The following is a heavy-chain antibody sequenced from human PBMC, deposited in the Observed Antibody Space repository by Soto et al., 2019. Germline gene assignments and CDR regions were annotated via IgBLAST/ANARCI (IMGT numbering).Heavy chain of an antibody. CDR2: VYSTGTT. V-gene: IGHV4-4*07. CDR1: GGSIRNYY. J-gene: IGHJ5*02. CDR3: ARDEYYDSNNWFEH. Sequence: SETLSLTCTVSGGSIRNYYWSWIRQPAGKGLEWIGRVYSTGTTNYNPSLRSRVAMSVDTSKNQFSLRLDSVTAADTATYFCARDEYYDSNNWFEHWGLGTLVTAPQ. D-gene: IGHD3-22*01.